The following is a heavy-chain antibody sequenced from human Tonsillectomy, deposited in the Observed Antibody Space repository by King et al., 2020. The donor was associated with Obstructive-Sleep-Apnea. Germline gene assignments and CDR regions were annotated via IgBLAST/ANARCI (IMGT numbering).Heavy chain of an antibody. CDR1: GGSISTYY. V-gene: IGHV4-59*01. D-gene: IGHD3-10*01. CDR3: ARAPYGSGIIDWLDP. CDR2: IYYSGST. J-gene: IGHJ5*02. Sequence: MQLQESGPGLVKPSETLSLTCTVSGGSISTYYWSWIRQPPGKGLEWIGYIYYSGSTNYNPSLKSRVTISVDTSKNQFSLKLTSVTAADTAVYYCARAPYGSGIIDWLDPWGQGTLVTVSS.